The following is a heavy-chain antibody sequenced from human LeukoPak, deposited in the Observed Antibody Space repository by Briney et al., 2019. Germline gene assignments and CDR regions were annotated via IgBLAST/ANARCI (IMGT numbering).Heavy chain of an antibody. Sequence: GGSLRLSCAASGFTFSSYSMHWVRQAPGKGLEWVSAISGSGGSTYYADSVKGRFTISRDNSKNTLYLQMNSLRAEDTAVYYCAKDLKRYYGSGGLVDYWGQGTLVTVSS. CDR1: GFTFSSYS. CDR3: AKDLKRYYGSGGLVDY. J-gene: IGHJ4*02. V-gene: IGHV3-23*01. CDR2: ISGSGGST. D-gene: IGHD3-10*01.